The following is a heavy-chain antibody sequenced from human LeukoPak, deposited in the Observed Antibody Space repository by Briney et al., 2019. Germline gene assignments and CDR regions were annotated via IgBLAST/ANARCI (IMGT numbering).Heavy chain of an antibody. Sequence: PGGSLRLSCAASGFTFSSYGMHWVRQAPGKGLEWVAFIRYDGSNKYYADSVKGRFTISRDNSKNTLYLQMNSLRAEDTAVYYCARDANYDPSGYFDYWGQGTLVTVSS. D-gene: IGHD3-22*01. CDR1: GFTFSSYG. CDR2: IRYDGSNK. CDR3: ARDANYDPSGYFDY. J-gene: IGHJ4*02. V-gene: IGHV3-30*02.